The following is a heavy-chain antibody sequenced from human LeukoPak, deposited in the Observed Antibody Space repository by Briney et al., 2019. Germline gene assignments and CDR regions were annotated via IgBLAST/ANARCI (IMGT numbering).Heavy chain of an antibody. Sequence: SETLSLTCTVSGGSISSSSYYWGWIRQPPGKGLEWIGSIYYSGSTYYNPSLKSRVTISVDTSNNQFSLKLSSVTAADTAVYYCARQGQYYGSGSQFDYWGQGTLVTVSS. CDR1: GGSISSSSYY. D-gene: IGHD3-10*01. CDR2: IYYSGST. J-gene: IGHJ4*02. V-gene: IGHV4-39*01. CDR3: ARQGQYYGSGSQFDY.